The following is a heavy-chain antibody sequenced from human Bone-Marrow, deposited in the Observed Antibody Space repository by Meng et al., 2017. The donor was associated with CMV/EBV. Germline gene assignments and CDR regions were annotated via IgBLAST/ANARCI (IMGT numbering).Heavy chain of an antibody. CDR2: MNPNSGNT. J-gene: IGHJ4*02. CDR3: ALLKFSERLLG. D-gene: IGHD3-3*01. V-gene: IGHV1-8*03. Sequence: ASVKVSCKASGYTFTSYDINWVRQATGQGLEWMGWMNPNSGNTGYAQKFQGRVTITRNTSISTAYMELSRLRSDDTAVYYCALLKFSERLLGWGQGTLVTVSS. CDR1: GYTFTSYD.